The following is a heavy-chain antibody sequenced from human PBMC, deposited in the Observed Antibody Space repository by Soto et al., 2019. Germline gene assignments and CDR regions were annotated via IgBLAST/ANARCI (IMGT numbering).Heavy chain of an antibody. CDR2: IWYDGSLH. V-gene: IGHV3-33*01. D-gene: IGHD2-21*01. Sequence: GGSLRLSCAASGFTFSTYGMHWVRQAPGKGLEWVALIWYDGSLHYYADSVKGRFTISRDNSKNTLYLQMSSLRVEDTAAYYCSRDRLAHCAFYYFDNWGQGALVTVSS. J-gene: IGHJ4*02. CDR3: SRDRLAHCAFYYFDN. CDR1: GFTFSTYG.